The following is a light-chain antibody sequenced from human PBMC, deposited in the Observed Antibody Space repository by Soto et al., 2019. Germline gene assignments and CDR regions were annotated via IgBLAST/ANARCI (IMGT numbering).Light chain of an antibody. J-gene: IGLJ1*01. CDR1: SSDVGGYDY. V-gene: IGLV2-8*01. Sequence: QSVLTQPPSASGSPGQSVTISCTGSSSDVGGYDYVSWYQQHPGKAPQLLIYEVTKRPSGVPDRFSGSKSGNTASLTVSGLQAEDEAGYYCSSYAGTSILYVFGGGTKVTVL. CDR2: EVT. CDR3: SSYAGTSILYV.